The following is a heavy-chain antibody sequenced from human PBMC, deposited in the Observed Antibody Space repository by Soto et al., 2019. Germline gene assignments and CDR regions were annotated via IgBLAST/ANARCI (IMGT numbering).Heavy chain of an antibody. V-gene: IGHV1-8*01. D-gene: IGHD4-17*01. J-gene: IGHJ5*02. CDR3: ARGVKYGAYSRWFDP. CDR2: MNPNSGNT. CDR1: GNTFTSYD. Sequence: QVQLVQSGAEVKKPGASVKVSCKASGNTFTSYDINWVRQATGQGLKYLGWMNPNSGNTAYVQKFQGRVTMTWDTSITTAYMELSSLRSEDTAVYFCARGVKYGAYSRWFDPWGQGTLVTVSS.